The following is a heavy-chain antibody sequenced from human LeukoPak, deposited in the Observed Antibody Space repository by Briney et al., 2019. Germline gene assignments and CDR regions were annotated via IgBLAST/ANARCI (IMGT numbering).Heavy chain of an antibody. J-gene: IGHJ4*02. CDR2: INHSGST. V-gene: IGHV4-34*01. CDR3: ARGRYDYVWGSYREWYFDY. Sequence: SETLSLTCAVYGGSFSGYYWSWIRQPPGKGLEWMGEINHSGSTNYNPSLKSRVTISVDTSKNQFSLKLSSVTAADTAVYYCARGRYDYVWGSYREWYFDYWGQGTLVTVSS. CDR1: GGSFSGYY. D-gene: IGHD3-16*02.